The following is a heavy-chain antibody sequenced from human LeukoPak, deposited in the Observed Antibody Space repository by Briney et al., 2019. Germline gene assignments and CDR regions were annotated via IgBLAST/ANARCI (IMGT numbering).Heavy chain of an antibody. V-gene: IGHV3-33*01. CDR1: GFTFSRYG. J-gene: IGHJ4*02. CDR2: IWYDGSNR. D-gene: IGHD6-13*01. CDR3: ARDQIGSW. Sequence: GRSLRLSCAASGFTFSRYGMHCVRQAPGKGPEWVAVIWYDGSNRQYADSVKGRFTISRDNSKNTLYLQMNSLRAEDTAVYYCARDQIGSWWGQGTLVIVSS.